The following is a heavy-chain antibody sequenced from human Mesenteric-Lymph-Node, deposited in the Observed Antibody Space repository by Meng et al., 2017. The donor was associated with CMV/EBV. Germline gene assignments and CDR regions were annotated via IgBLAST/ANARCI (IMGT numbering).Heavy chain of an antibody. J-gene: IGHJ5*02. CDR3: ARGYITYWFDP. CDR1: GGSFSGYY. CDR2: INHSGST. D-gene: IGHD1-20*01. V-gene: IGHV4-34*01. Sequence: LTCAGYGGSFSGYYWSWIRQPPGKGLEWIGEINHSGSTNYNPSLKSRVTISVDTSKNQFSLKLSSVTAADTAVYYCARGYITYWFDPWGQGTLVTVSS.